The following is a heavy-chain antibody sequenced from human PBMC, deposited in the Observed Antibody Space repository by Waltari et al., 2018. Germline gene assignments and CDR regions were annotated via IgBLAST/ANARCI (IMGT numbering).Heavy chain of an antibody. CDR2: INYRGAP. V-gene: IGHV4-39*07. J-gene: IGHJ5*02. CDR1: GGSISRRGYY. Sequence: QVQLQESGPGLVKSSETLSLTCTVSGGSISRRGYYWGWVRQPPGKGLEWIANINYRGAPYNSPSLRGRATISLDTSKNQFSLRLTSVTAADTAVYYCARALAPKWFDPWAGEPWSPSPQ. CDR3: ARALAPKWFDP.